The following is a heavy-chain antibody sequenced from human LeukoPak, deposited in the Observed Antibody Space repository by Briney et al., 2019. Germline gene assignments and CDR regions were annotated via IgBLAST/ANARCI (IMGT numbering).Heavy chain of an antibody. Sequence: SETLSLTCTVSGGSISSSSYYWGWIRQPPGKGLEWIGSIYYSGSTYYNPSLKSQVTISVDTSKNQFSLKLSSVTAADTAVYYCARSIDTHRRLLPGWFDPWGQGTLVTVSS. V-gene: IGHV4-39*07. CDR3: ARSIDTHRRLLPGWFDP. D-gene: IGHD6-6*01. CDR2: IYYSGST. CDR1: GGSISSSSYY. J-gene: IGHJ5*02.